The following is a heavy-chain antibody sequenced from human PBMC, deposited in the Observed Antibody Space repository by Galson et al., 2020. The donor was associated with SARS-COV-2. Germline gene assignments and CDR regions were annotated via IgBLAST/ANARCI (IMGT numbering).Heavy chain of an antibody. V-gene: IGHV4-31*03. D-gene: IGHD3-3*01. J-gene: IGHJ5*02. CDR1: GGSISSGGYY. CDR2: IYYSGST. Sequence: SETLSLTCTVSGGSISSGGYYWSWIRQHPGKGLEWIGYIYYSGSTYYNPSLKSGVTISVDTSKNQFSLKLSSVTAADTAVYYCARAGRTIFGVVIKFDPWGQGTLVTVSS. CDR3: ARAGRTIFGVVIKFDP.